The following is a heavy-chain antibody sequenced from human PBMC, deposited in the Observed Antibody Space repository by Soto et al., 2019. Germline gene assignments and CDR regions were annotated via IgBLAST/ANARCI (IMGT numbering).Heavy chain of an antibody. CDR3: ARGSHKLHSYDSSGFYHYVDY. D-gene: IGHD3-22*01. Sequence: SETLSLTCAVYGGSFSDYSWTWIRQPPGKGLEWIGEINDSGSANYTPSLERRVTISRDTSKNRFSLKLSSVTAADTAVYYCARGSHKLHSYDSSGFYHYVDYWGQGSLVTVSS. CDR1: GGSFSDYS. V-gene: IGHV4-34*01. J-gene: IGHJ4*02. CDR2: INDSGSA.